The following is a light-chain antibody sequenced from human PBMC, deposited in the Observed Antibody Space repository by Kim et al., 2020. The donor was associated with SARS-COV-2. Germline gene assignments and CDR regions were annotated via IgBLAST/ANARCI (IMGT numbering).Light chain of an antibody. Sequence: NFMLTQPHSMSESPGKTVPISCTRSSGSIASNYVQWYQQRPGSAPTTVIYDDNQRPSGVPDRFSGSIDSSSNSASLTIAGLKTEDEADYYCQSYDSSNHVVFGGGTQLTVL. V-gene: IGLV6-57*04. CDR3: QSYDSSNHVV. CDR2: DDN. J-gene: IGLJ2*01. CDR1: SGSIASNY.